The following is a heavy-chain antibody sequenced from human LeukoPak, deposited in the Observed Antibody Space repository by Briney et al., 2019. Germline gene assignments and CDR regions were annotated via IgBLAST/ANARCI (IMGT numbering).Heavy chain of an antibody. CDR1: GGSISSYY. D-gene: IGHD1-26*01. V-gene: IGHV4-34*01. Sequence: PSETLSLTCTVSGGSISSYYWSWIRQPPGKGLEWIGEINHSGSTNYNPSLKSRVTISVDTSKNQFSLKLSSVTAADTAVYYCASPRGSYRRFDYWGQGTLVTVSS. J-gene: IGHJ4*02. CDR3: ASPRGSYRRFDY. CDR2: INHSGST.